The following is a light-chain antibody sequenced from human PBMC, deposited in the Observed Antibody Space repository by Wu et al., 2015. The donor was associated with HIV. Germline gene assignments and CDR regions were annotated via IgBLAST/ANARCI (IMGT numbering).Light chain of an antibody. CDR2: DAS. Sequence: EIVLTQSPGTLSLSPGERATLSCRASQSFSSSYLAWYQQKPGQAPRLLIYDASSRATGVPGRFSGSGSGTDFTLTISRLEPEDFAVYYCQQYGSSPGMYTFGQGTKLEIK. V-gene: IGKV3-20*01. CDR3: QQYGSSPGMYT. CDR1: QSFSSSY. J-gene: IGKJ2*01.